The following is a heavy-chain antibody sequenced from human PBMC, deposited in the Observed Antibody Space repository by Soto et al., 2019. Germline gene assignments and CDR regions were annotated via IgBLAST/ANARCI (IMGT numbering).Heavy chain of an antibody. D-gene: IGHD1-26*01. V-gene: IGHV4-4*07. CDR2: IYTSGST. Sequence: PSETLSLTCNVSGDSMTKYYCSWIRQPAGKGLEWIGRIYTSGSTNYNPSLKSRVTMSIDTSNNHFSLSLKSVPAADTAMYYCARTVGAAYYFDFWGQGARVTVSS. CDR1: GDSMTKYY. J-gene: IGHJ4*02. CDR3: ARTVGAAYYFDF.